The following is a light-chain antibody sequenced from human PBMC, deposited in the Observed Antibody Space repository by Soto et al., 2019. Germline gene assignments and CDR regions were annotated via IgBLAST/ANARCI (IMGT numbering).Light chain of an antibody. V-gene: IGKV3D-11*03. CDR2: LAS. CDR1: QAFNTS. CDR3: HQYHSWPRT. J-gene: IGKJ1*01. Sequence: EIVLTQSPATLSSFPGDRVTLSCRASQAFNTSLAWYQHKPGQAPRLLIYLASTRAAGVPARFSGSGSGTDFTLTISDVEPEDFAVYYCHQYHSWPRTFGQGTKVDIK.